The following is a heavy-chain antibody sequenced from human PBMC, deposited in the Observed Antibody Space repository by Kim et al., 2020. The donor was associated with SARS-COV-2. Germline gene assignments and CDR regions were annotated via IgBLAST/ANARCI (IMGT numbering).Heavy chain of an antibody. Sequence: ASVKVSCKASGYTFTSYGISWVRQAPGQGLEWMGWISAYNGNTNYAQKLQGRVTMITDTSTSTAYMELRSLRSDDTAVYYCARGADNSGSSPSPWFDPWGQGTLVTVSS. CDR3: ARGADNSGSSPSPWFDP. J-gene: IGHJ5*02. CDR2: ISAYNGNT. V-gene: IGHV1-18*01. D-gene: IGHD1-26*01. CDR1: GYTFTSYG.